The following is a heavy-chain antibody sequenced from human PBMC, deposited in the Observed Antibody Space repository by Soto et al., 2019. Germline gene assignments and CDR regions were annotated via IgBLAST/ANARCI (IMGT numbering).Heavy chain of an antibody. J-gene: IGHJ6*02. Sequence: QVQLVQSGAEVKKPGSSVKVSCKASGGTFGRYSITWVRQAPGHGLEWIGRIIPIFGIASYAQKFQGRGTITADESTSTAYMELSSLRSDDTAVYYCAREDRDRETGLVPAAIDGMDVWGQGTTVTVSS. CDR3: AREDRDRETGLVPAAIDGMDV. D-gene: IGHD2-2*01. V-gene: IGHV1-69*08. CDR2: IIPIFGIA. CDR1: GGTFGRYS.